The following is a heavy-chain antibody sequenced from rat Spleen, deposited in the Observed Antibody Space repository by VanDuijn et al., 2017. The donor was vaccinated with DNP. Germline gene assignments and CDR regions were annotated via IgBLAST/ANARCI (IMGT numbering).Heavy chain of an antibody. CDR3: GRGENFDY. J-gene: IGHJ2*01. CDR1: GYIFTDHI. Sequence: QVQLHQSGGELVSPGTSVKISCKASGYIFTDHIITWVKQRPGQAFEWIGRLYPVNGDTNYNQKFMGKVTFTVDRSSSTAYMQLSSLKSEDPALYYCGRGENFDYWGQGVMVTVSS. CDR2: LYPVNGDT. V-gene: IGHV1-32*01.